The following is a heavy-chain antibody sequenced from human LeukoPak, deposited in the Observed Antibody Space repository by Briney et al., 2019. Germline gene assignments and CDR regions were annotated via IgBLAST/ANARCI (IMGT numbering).Heavy chain of an antibody. CDR3: ARWATAMVSVSAFDI. CDR2: IYYSGST. V-gene: IGHV4-59*01. CDR1: GGSISSYY. Sequence: PSETLSLTCTVSGGSISSYYWSWIRQPPGKGLEWIGYIYYSGSTNYNPSLKSRVTISVDTSKNQFSLKLSSVTAADTAVYYCARWATAMVSVSAFDIWGQGTMVTVSS. D-gene: IGHD5-18*01. J-gene: IGHJ3*02.